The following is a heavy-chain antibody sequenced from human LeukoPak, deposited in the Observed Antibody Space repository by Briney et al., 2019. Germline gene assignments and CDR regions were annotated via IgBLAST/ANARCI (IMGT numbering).Heavy chain of an antibody. J-gene: IGHJ4*02. Sequence: PPGGSLRLSCVASGFSFSVYTMSWVRQAPGKGLGWISAVSASGDKTYYADSVKGRFTVSRDNSKDTLYLHMNSLRAEDTALYYCARDIHDSSGYYYDYWGQGTLVTVSS. CDR3: ARDIHDSSGYYYDY. V-gene: IGHV3-23*01. CDR1: GFSFSVYT. CDR2: VSASGDKT. D-gene: IGHD3-22*01.